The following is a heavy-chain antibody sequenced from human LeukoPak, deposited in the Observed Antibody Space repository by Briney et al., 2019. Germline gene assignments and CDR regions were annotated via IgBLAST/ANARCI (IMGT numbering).Heavy chain of an antibody. Sequence: GASVKVSCKASGYTFTSYYMHWVRQAPGQGLEWMGIINPSGGSTSYAQKFQGRVTMTRDMSTSTVYMELSSLRSEDTAVYYCARDHSSSSGYYYYMDVWGKGTTVTISS. D-gene: IGHD6-6*01. J-gene: IGHJ6*03. CDR1: GYTFTSYY. CDR2: INPSGGST. V-gene: IGHV1-46*01. CDR3: ARDHSSSSGYYYYMDV.